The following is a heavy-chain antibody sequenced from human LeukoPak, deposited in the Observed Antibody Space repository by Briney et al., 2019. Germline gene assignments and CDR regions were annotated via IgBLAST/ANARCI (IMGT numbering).Heavy chain of an antibody. CDR2: IWYDGSNK. V-gene: IGHV3-33*01. CDR1: GFTFSSYG. Sequence: GGSLRLSCAASGFTFSSYGMHWVRQAPGEGLEWVAVIWYDGSNKYYADSVKGRFTISRDNSKNTLYLQMNSLRAEDTAVYYCARGGYYLYGMDVWGQGTTVTVSS. CDR3: ARGGYYLYGMDV. D-gene: IGHD3-10*01. J-gene: IGHJ6*02.